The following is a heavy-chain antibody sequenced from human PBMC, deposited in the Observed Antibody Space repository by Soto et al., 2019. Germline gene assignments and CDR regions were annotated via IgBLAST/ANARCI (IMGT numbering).Heavy chain of an antibody. J-gene: IGHJ4*02. CDR2: IYPGDSDT. V-gene: IGHV5-51*01. CDR3: ATSQHYYDSSGYSCYFDY. D-gene: IGHD3-22*01. CDR1: GYSFTSYW. Sequence: PGESLKISCKGSGYSFTSYWIGWVRQMPGKGLEWMGIIYPGDSDTRYSPSFQGQVTISADKSISTAYLQWSSLKASDTAMYYCATSQHYYDSSGYSCYFDYWGQGTLVTVSS.